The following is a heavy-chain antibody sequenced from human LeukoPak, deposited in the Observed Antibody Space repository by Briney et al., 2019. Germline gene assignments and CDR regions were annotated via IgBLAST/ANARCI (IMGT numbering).Heavy chain of an antibody. Sequence: HPGGSLRLSCVASGFTFRTDWMSWVRQAPGKGPEWVASIKDDGSEIYYVDSVRGRFTISRDNAKNSLYLQMNSLRAEDTAVYYCAREWNWSQGSLVTVSS. CDR2: IKDDGSEI. V-gene: IGHV3-7*01. J-gene: IGHJ4*02. CDR1: GFTFRTDW. CDR3: AREWN.